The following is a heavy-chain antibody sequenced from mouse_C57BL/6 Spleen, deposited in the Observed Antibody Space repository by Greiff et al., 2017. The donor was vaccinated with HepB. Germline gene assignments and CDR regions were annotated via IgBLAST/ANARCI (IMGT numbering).Heavy chain of an antibody. CDR3: ARSPVITTVVAHYAMDY. Sequence: VQLQQPGAELVKPGASVKVSCKASGYTFTSYWMHWVKQRPIQGLEWIGNIDPSDSETHYNQKFKDKATLTVDKSSSTAYMQLSSLTSEDSAVYYCARSPVITTVVAHYAMDYWGQGTSVTVSS. CDR1: GYTFTSYW. V-gene: IGHV1-52*01. CDR2: IDPSDSET. D-gene: IGHD1-1*01. J-gene: IGHJ4*01.